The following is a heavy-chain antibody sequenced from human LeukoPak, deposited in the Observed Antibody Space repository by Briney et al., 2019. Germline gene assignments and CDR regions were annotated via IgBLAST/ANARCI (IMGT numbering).Heavy chain of an antibody. CDR1: GGSISTSNYY. J-gene: IGHJ4*02. D-gene: IGHD3-10*01. CDR2: IYYSGST. Sequence: SETLSLTCTVSGGSISTSNYYWGWIRQPPGKGLEWIGSIYYSGSTYYNPSLKSRVTISVDTSKNQFSLKLSSVTAADTAVYYCARHGEHFGYGSGSPASLNYWGQGTLVTVSS. CDR3: ARHGEHFGYGSGSPASLNY. V-gene: IGHV4-39*01.